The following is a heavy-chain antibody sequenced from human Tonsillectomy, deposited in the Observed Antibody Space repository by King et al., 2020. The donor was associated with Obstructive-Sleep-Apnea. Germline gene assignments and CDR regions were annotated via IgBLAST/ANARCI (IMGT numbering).Heavy chain of an antibody. CDR2: IYSGGST. Sequence: VQLVESGGGLVQPGGSLRLSCAASGFTFSSNYMSWVRQAPGKGLEWVSVIYSGGSTHYADSVKGGFTISRDNSKNTLYLQMTSLRAEDTAVDHCARVCGSGIGLVYWGQGTRVTVSS. D-gene: IGHD3-10*01. CDR1: GFTFSSNY. J-gene: IGHJ4*02. V-gene: IGHV3-66*01. CDR3: ARVCGSGIGLVY.